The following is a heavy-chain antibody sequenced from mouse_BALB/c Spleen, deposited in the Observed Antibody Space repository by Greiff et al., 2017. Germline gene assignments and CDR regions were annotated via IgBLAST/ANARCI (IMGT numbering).Heavy chain of an antibody. Sequence: EVNVVESGGGLVKPGGSLKLSCAASGFTFSDYYMYWVRQTPEKRLEWVATISDGGSYTYYPDSVKGRFTISRDNAKNNLYLQMSSLKSEDTAMYYCARAHYGSSSTYAMDYWGQGTSVTVSS. J-gene: IGHJ4*01. CDR2: ISDGGSYT. V-gene: IGHV5-4*02. CDR1: GFTFSDYY. CDR3: ARAHYGSSSTYAMDY. D-gene: IGHD1-1*01.